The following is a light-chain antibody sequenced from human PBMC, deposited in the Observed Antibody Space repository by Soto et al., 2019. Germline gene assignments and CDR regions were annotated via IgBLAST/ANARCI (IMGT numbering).Light chain of an antibody. CDR1: QRVYSGY. Sequence: EIVLTQSPGPLSLSPGERATLSCRASQRVYSGYLAWYQQKPGQAPRLLIYAASTRATGIPARFTGSGSGTEFTLSISSLQSEDVAVYFCQQYGAWPRTLGQGTKVDIK. J-gene: IGKJ1*01. CDR3: QQYGAWPRT. CDR2: AAS. V-gene: IGKV3-20*01.